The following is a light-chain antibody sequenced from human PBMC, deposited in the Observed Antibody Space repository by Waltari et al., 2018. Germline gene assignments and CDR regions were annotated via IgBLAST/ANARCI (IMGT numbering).Light chain of an antibody. J-gene: IGLJ3*02. CDR1: SLRRYY. Sequence: SSELTQDPAVSVALGQTVSITCKGDSLRRYYASWYQQRPGQAPILILYGQDNRPSGIPDRFSGSTAGNTASWTITGAQAEDEADYYCLSRDTTSTRVFGGGTRLTV. CDR2: GQD. CDR3: LSRDTTSTRV. V-gene: IGLV3-19*01.